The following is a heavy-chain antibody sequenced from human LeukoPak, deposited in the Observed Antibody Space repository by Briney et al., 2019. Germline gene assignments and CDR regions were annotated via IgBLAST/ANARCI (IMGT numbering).Heavy chain of an antibody. CDR3: ARDDAAGTLNY. CDR1: GFTFSSYW. J-gene: IGHJ4*02. V-gene: IGHV3-74*01. D-gene: IGHD6-13*01. CDR2: INSDGSST. Sequence: GGSLRLSCAASGFTFSSYWMHWVRQAPGKGLVWVSRINSDGSSTNYADSVKGRFTISRDNAKNTLYLQVNSLRAEDTAVYYCARDDAAGTLNYWGQGTLVTVSS.